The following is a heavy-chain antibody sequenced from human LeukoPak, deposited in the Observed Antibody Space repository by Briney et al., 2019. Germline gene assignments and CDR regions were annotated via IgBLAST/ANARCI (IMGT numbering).Heavy chain of an antibody. CDR3: ARESLDFWSGYELTPFVV. CDR2: ISYDGSNK. Sequence: GRSLRLSCAASGFTFSSYAMHRVRQAPGKGLEWVAVISYDGSNKYYADSVKGRFTISRDNSKNTLYLQMNSLRAEDTAVYYCARESLDFWSGYELTPFVVWGQGTTVTVSS. CDR1: GFTFSSYA. J-gene: IGHJ6*02. D-gene: IGHD3-3*01. V-gene: IGHV3-30-3*01.